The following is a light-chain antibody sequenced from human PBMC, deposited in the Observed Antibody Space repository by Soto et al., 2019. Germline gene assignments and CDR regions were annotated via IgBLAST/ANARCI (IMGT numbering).Light chain of an antibody. J-gene: IGKJ1*01. CDR2: GAS. CDR3: HQSGSYGIT. V-gene: IGKV3-20*01. CDR1: QSVSSSY. Sequence: EIVLTQSPGTLSLSPGERATLSCRASQSVSSSYFAWYQQKPGQAPRLIIYGASSRATGIPDRFSGSGSGADFTLTISRLEPEDFAVYYCHQSGSYGITFGQGTKVDI.